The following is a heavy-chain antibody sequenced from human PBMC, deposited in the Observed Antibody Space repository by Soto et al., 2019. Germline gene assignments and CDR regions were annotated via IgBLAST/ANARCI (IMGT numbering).Heavy chain of an antibody. J-gene: IGHJ6*02. CDR3: ARVTYYDFWSGYSSHYYYGMDV. CDR1: GGSISSSNW. Sequence: SETLSLTCAVSGGSISSSNWWSWVRQPPGKGLEWIGEIYHSGSTNYNPSLKSRVTISVDKSKNQFSLKLSSVTAADTAVYYCARVTYYDFWSGYSSHYYYGMDVWGQGTTVTVS. D-gene: IGHD3-3*01. CDR2: IYHSGST. V-gene: IGHV4-4*02.